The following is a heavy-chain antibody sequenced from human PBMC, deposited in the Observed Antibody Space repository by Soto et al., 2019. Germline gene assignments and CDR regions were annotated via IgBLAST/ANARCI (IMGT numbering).Heavy chain of an antibody. CDR3: ARRLFVRGTLGYYDY. CDR2: IFHSGSS. V-gene: IGHV4-4*02. CDR1: NDSIRSDNW. D-gene: IGHD3-10*02. J-gene: IGHJ4*02. Sequence: SETLSLTCSVSNDSIRSDNWWSWVRQPPGKGLGWIGEIFHSGSSNNNPSLKSRVTLSIDKSKNEFSLKLTSVTAADTAVYYCARRLFVRGTLGYYDYWGQGTLVTVSS.